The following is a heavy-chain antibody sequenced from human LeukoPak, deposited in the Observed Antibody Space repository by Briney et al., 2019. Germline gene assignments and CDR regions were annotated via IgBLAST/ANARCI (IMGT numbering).Heavy chain of an antibody. V-gene: IGHV4-61*02. D-gene: IGHD3-10*01. CDR3: ARGTLLRVDYGSGSFGDY. CDR1: GGSISSGSYY. Sequence: TSQTLSLTCTVSGGSISSGSYYWSWIRQPAGKGLEWIGRIYTSGSTNYNPSLKSRVTISVDTSKNQFSLKLSSVTAADTAVYYCARGTLLRVDYGSGSFGDYWGQGTLVTVSS. J-gene: IGHJ4*02. CDR2: IYTSGST.